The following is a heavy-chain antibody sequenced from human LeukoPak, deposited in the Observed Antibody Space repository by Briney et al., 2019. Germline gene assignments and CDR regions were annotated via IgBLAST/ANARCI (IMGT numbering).Heavy chain of an antibody. CDR2: ISSSGSTI. CDR3: ARGVYSSSSNWFDP. D-gene: IGHD6-6*01. CDR1: GFTFSDYY. J-gene: IGHJ5*02. Sequence: PGGSLRLSCAASGFTFSDYYMSWIRQAPGKGLEGVSYISSSGSTIYYADSVKGRFTISRDNAKNSLYLQMNSLRAEDTAVYYCARGVYSSSSNWFDPWGQGTLVTVSS. V-gene: IGHV3-11*01.